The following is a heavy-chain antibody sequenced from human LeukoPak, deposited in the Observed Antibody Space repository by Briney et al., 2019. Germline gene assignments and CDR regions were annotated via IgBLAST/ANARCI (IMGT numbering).Heavy chain of an antibody. CDR3: ARIPYYDVLTGYSPGDM. Sequence: SETLSLTCTVSGDSISSSNYYWGWIRQPPGKGLEWIGTIYYSGSTYYNPSLKSRVTISVDTSKNQFYLELRSVNAADTAVYYCARIPYYDVLTGYSPGDMWGQGTLVTVSS. V-gene: IGHV4-39*07. CDR2: IYYSGST. CDR1: GDSISSSNYY. D-gene: IGHD3-9*01. J-gene: IGHJ4*02.